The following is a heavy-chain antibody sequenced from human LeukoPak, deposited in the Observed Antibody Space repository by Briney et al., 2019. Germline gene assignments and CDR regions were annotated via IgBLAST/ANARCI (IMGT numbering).Heavy chain of an antibody. CDR3: TTEDYGYFHY. D-gene: IGHD4-17*01. CDR2: IKQDGSEK. Sequence: GGSLRLSCAASGFTFSIYWMSWVRQAPGKGLEWVANIKQDGSEKYYVDSVKGRFTISRDNTKKSLYLQMNSLRAEDTAVYYCTTEDYGYFHYWVQGTLVTVSS. CDR1: GFTFSIYW. V-gene: IGHV3-7*04. J-gene: IGHJ4*02.